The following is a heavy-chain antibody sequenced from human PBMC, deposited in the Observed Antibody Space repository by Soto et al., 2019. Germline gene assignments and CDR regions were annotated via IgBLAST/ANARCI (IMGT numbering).Heavy chain of an antibody. V-gene: IGHV3-64D*06. Sequence: GGSLRLSCSAFGFTFSNFAMHWVRQAPGKGLEYVSGITSNGDNTYHADSVQGRFTISRDNSKSTLYLQMTSLRVEDTAVYYCVKGNQLLRYYFEYWGRGALVTVSS. CDR3: VKGNQLLRYYFEY. D-gene: IGHD2-2*01. CDR2: ITSNGDNT. J-gene: IGHJ4*02. CDR1: GFTFSNFA.